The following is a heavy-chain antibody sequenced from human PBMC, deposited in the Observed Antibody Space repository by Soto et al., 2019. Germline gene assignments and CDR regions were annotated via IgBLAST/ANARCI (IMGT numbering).Heavy chain of an antibody. CDR2: ISWNSGSI. V-gene: IGHV3-9*01. CDR3: AKAPVGALPSFQH. CDR1: GFTFDDYA. D-gene: IGHD1-26*01. Sequence: EVQLVGSGGGLVQPGRSLRLSCAASGFTFDDYAMRWVRQAPGKGLEWVSDISWNSGSIGYADSVKGRFTISRDNAKNSLYLQMNSLRAEDTALYYCAKAPVGALPSFQHWGQGTLVTVSS. J-gene: IGHJ1*01.